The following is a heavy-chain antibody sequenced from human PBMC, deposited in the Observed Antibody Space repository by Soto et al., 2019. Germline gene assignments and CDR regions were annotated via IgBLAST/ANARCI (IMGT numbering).Heavy chain of an antibody. V-gene: IGHV2-5*02. CDR3: EHSQADSRDYSRQFAF. J-gene: IGHJ4*02. Sequence: QITLKESGPPLVKPTQTLTLTCTFSGFSFNRSGMSVGWIRQPPGKGLEWLALIYWDGDKRYSPSLKTRLAISKDASRSQVVLTMTDLDPVDTATYYCEHSQADSRDYSRQFAFWGQGTRVTVSS. CDR2: IYWDGDK. CDR1: GFSFNRSGMS. D-gene: IGHD3-22*01.